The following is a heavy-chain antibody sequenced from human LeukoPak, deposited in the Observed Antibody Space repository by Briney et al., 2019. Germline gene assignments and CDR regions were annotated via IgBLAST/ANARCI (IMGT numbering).Heavy chain of an antibody. CDR3: ARAKPWDTAMVILSFDY. CDR1: RGTFSSYA. D-gene: IGHD5-18*01. J-gene: IGHJ4*02. CDR2: INPNSGGT. V-gene: IGHV1-2*02. Sequence: ASVKVSCKASRGTFSSYAISWVRQAPGQGLEWMGWINPNSGGTNYAQKFQGRVTMTRDTSISTAYMELSRLRAEDTAVYYCARAKPWDTAMVILSFDYWGQGTLVTVSS.